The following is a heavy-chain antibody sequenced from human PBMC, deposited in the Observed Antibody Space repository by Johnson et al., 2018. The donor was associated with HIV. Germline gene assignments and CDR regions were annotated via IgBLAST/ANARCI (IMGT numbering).Heavy chain of an antibody. D-gene: IGHD3-16*01. CDR3: AKDGAGPDAFDI. V-gene: IGHV3-30-3*01. CDR1: GFTFSSYA. CDR2: LSYDGSNK. Sequence: QVQLVESGGGVVQPGRSLRLSCAASGFTFSSYALHWVSQAPGKGLEWVAVLSYDGSNKYYAASVQGRFTISRDNSKNTLYPQMNSLRAEDTAVYYCAKDGAGPDAFDIWGQGTMVTVSS. J-gene: IGHJ3*02.